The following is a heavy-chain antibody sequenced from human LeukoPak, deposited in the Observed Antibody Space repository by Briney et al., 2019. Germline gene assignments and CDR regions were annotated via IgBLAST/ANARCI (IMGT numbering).Heavy chain of an antibody. CDR3: ARHIKGIAARRFDP. CDR2: IYHSGSGSA. CDR1: GYSISSAYY. Sequence: PSETLSLTCTVSGYSISSAYYWGWIRQPPGKGLEWIGTIYHSGSGSAYYNPSLKSRVTISVDTSKNQFSLKLSSVTAADTAVYYCARHIKGIAARRFDPWGQGTLVTVSS. J-gene: IGHJ5*02. D-gene: IGHD6-6*01. V-gene: IGHV4-38-2*02.